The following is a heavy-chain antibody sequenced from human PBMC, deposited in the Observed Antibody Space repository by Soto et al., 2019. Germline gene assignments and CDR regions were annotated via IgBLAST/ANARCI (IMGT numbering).Heavy chain of an antibody. Sequence: EVQLVESGGGLVKPGGSLRLSCAASGFTFSSCSMNWVRQAPGNGLEWVSSISSSSSYIYYADSVKGRFTISRDNAKNSLYLQMNSLRAEDTAVYYWARDKLPFISFVEAFDIWGQGTMVTVSS. CDR1: GFTFSSCS. J-gene: IGHJ3*02. CDR3: ARDKLPFISFVEAFDI. V-gene: IGHV3-21*01. D-gene: IGHD3-10*01. CDR2: ISSSSSYI.